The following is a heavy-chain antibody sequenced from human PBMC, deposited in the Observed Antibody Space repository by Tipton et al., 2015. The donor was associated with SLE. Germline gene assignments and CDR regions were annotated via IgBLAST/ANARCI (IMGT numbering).Heavy chain of an antibody. CDR3: ARKTGAFDI. V-gene: IGHV4-61*02. CDR1: GVSISSGTYY. Sequence: LRLSCSVSGVSISSGTYYWSWIRQPAGKGLEWIGRIHSSGTTNYISSLKSRVTISRDTSLNQFYLNLSSVTAADAAVYYCARKTGAFDIWGPGTMVSVSS. CDR2: IHSSGTT. J-gene: IGHJ3*02.